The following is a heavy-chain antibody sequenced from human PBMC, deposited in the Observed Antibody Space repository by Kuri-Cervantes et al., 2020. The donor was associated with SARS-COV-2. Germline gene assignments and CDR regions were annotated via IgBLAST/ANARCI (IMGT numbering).Heavy chain of an antibody. V-gene: IGHV4-4*07. Sequence: GSLRLSCTVSGDSISSYYWSWIRQPAGKGLEWTGRIYISGSTNYNPSLESRVTMSIDTSRNQFSLRLSSVTAADTAVYYCARATLVRYFDCLSQGTTVTVSS. D-gene: IGHD2-2*01. CDR2: IYISGST. J-gene: IGHJ4*03. CDR1: GDSISSYY. CDR3: ARATLVRYFDC.